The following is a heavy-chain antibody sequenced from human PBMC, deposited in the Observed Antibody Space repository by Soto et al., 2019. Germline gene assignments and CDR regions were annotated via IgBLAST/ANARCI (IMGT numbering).Heavy chain of an antibody. D-gene: IGHD6-6*01. Sequence: ASVKVSCKASGHTFTSYYMHWVRQAPGQGLEWMGIINPSGGSTSYAQKFQGRVTMTRDTSTSTVYMELSSLRSEDTAVYYCASTYSSSSSNYYYGMDVWGQGTTVTVSS. J-gene: IGHJ6*02. CDR2: INPSGGST. V-gene: IGHV1-46*01. CDR1: GHTFTSYY. CDR3: ASTYSSSSSNYYYGMDV.